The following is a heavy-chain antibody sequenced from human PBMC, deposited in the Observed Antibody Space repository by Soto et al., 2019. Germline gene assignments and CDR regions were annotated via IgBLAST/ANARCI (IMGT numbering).Heavy chain of an antibody. CDR2: INHSGST. Sequence: SETLSLTCAVYGGSFSGYYWSWIRQPPGKGLEWIGEINHSGSTNYNPSLKSRVTISVDTSKNQFSLKLSSVTAADTAVYYCARGTRTVYYYGSGSSAFDIWGQGTMVTVSS. CDR3: ARGTRTVYYYGSGSSAFDI. CDR1: GGSFSGYY. D-gene: IGHD3-10*01. J-gene: IGHJ3*02. V-gene: IGHV4-34*01.